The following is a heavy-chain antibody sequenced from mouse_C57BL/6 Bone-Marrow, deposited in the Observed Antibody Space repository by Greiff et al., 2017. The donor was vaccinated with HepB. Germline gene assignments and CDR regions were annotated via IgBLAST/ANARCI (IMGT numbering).Heavy chain of an antibody. CDR3: TSYYYGTPRFDY. J-gene: IGHJ2*01. CDR2: IDPENGDT. D-gene: IGHD1-1*01. Sequence: LQQSGAELVRPGASVKLSCTASGFNIKDDYMHWVKQRPEQGLEWIGWIDPENGDTEYASKFQGKATITADTSSNTAYLQLSSLTSEDTAVYYCTSYYYGTPRFDYWGQGTTLTVSS. V-gene: IGHV14-4*01. CDR1: GFNIKDDY.